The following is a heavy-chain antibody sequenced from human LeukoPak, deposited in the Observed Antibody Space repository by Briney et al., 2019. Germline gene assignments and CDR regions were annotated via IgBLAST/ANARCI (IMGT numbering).Heavy chain of an antibody. D-gene: IGHD3-9*01. J-gene: IGHJ4*02. V-gene: IGHV1-69*06. CDR1: GCTFTSYA. Sequence: SVKLSCKASGCTFTSYAISWVRQAPGQGLEWMGGIIPIFGTANYAQKFQGRVTITADKSTSTAYMELSMLRSDDTAVYYCARDGSAYDILTGYSQRPNYYFDYWGQGTLVTVSS. CDR2: IIPIFGTA. CDR3: ARDGSAYDILTGYSQRPNYYFDY.